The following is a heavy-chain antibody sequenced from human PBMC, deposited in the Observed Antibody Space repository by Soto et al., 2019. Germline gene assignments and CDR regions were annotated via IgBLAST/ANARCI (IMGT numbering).Heavy chain of an antibody. CDR1: GGTFSSYA. CDR3: ARDRIAARYFDY. J-gene: IGHJ4*02. CDR2: IIPIFGTA. D-gene: IGHD6-6*01. Sequence: PRPPVKVSCKASGGTFSSYAISWVRQAPGQGLEWMGGIIPIFGTANYAQKFQGRVTITADESTSTAYMELSSLRSEDTAVYYCARDRIAARYFDYWGQGTLVTVSS. V-gene: IGHV1-69*13.